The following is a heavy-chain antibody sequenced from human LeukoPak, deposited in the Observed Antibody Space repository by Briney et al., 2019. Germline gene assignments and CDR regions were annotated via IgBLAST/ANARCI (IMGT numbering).Heavy chain of an antibody. CDR1: GGSISGYY. V-gene: IGHV4-59*08. Sequence: SETLSLTCTVSGGSISGYYWSWIRQPPGKGLEWIGYIYYGGTTNYNPSLKSRVTISVDTSKNQFSLKLNSVTAADTAMYYCARRGYSSGWYELDYWGQGTLVTVSS. D-gene: IGHD6-19*01. CDR3: ARRGYSSGWYELDY. J-gene: IGHJ4*02. CDR2: IYYGGTT.